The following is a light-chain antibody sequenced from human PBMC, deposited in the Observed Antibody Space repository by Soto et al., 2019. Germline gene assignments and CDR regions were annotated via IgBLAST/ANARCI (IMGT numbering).Light chain of an antibody. V-gene: IGKV1-39*01. CDR2: AAS. Sequence: DIQMPQSPSSLSASVGDRVTITCRARQSISSYLNWYQQKPGKVPKLLIYAASSLQGGVPSRFSGSGSGTDFPLTICSLQPEDFATYYCQQSFSAPWTFGQGTKVESK. CDR1: QSISSY. CDR3: QQSFSAPWT. J-gene: IGKJ1*01.